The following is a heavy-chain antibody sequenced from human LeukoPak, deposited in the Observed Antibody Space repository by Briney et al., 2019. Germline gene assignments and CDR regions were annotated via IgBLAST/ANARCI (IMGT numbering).Heavy chain of an antibody. V-gene: IGHV1-46*01. CDR2: INPSGGST. Sequence: ASVKVSCKASGYTFTSYYMHWVRQAPGQGLEWMGIINPSGGSTSYAQKFQGRVTMTRDTSTSTVYMELSSLRSEDTAVYYCARAYYESSAYRHAVYFDYWGQGTLVTVSS. J-gene: IGHJ4*02. CDR1: GYTFTSYY. D-gene: IGHD3-22*01. CDR3: ARAYYESSAYRHAVYFDY.